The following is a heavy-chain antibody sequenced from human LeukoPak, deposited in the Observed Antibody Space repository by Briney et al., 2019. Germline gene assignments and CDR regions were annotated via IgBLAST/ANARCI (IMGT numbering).Heavy chain of an antibody. CDR2: IYYSGST. Sequence: SETLSLTCTVSGGSISSYYWSWIRQPPGKGLEWIGYIYYSGSTNYNPSLKSRVTISVDTSKNQFSLKLSSVTAADTAVYYCARGTYDYVWGSYVAFDIWGQGTMVTVSS. D-gene: IGHD3-16*01. J-gene: IGHJ3*02. CDR1: GGSISSYY. V-gene: IGHV4-59*01. CDR3: ARGTYDYVWGSYVAFDI.